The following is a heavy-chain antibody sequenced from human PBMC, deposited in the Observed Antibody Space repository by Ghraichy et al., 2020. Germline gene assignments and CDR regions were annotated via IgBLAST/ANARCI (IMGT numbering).Heavy chain of an antibody. CDR1: EFTFSSYS. CDR3: ARDLAYCGGDCYSDY. D-gene: IGHD2-21*02. CDR2: ISSSSSTI. Sequence: GESLNISCAASEFTFSSYSMNWVRQAPGKGLEWVSYISSSSSTIYYADSVKGRFTISRDNAKNSLYLQMNSLRAEDTAVYYCARDLAYCGGDCYSDYWGQGTLVTVSS. J-gene: IGHJ4*02. V-gene: IGHV3-48*01.